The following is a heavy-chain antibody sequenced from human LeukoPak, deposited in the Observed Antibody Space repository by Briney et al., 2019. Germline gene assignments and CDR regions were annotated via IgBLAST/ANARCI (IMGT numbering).Heavy chain of an antibody. D-gene: IGHD3-10*01. Sequence: PGGSLRLSCAASGFTFSSYWMHWVRQAPGKGLVWVSRINSDGSSTNYADSVKGRFTISRDNAKNTLYLQMNSLRAEDTAMYYCARAVYYSNYLGYWRQGTLVTVSS. CDR3: ARAVYYSNYLGY. CDR2: INSDGSST. J-gene: IGHJ4*01. V-gene: IGHV3-74*01. CDR1: GFTFSSYW.